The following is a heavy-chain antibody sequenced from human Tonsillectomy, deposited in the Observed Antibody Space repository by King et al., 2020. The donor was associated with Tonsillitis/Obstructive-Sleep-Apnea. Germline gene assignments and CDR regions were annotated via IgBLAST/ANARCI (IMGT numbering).Heavy chain of an antibody. CDR1: GLTFSNAW. J-gene: IGHJ5*02. CDR2: IKIKIDGGTI. V-gene: IGHV3-15*01. Sequence: VQLVESGGGLAKPGESLRLSCAASGLTFSNAWMSLVRQAPGKGLEWVGRIKIKIDGGTIDYAVPVKGRFTISRDDSKNTLYLQMNSLKSEDTAVYYCTTDRWFDPWGQGTLVTVSS. CDR3: TTDRWFDP.